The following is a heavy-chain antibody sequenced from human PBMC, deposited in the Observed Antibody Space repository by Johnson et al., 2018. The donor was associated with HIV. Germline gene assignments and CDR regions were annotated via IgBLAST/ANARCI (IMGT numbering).Heavy chain of an antibody. CDR1: GFTVSSNY. J-gene: IGHJ3*02. D-gene: IGHD3-22*01. CDR2: IYSGGST. Sequence: VQLVESGGGLVQPGGSLRLSCAASGFTVSSNYMSWVRQAPGKGLEWVSVIYSGGSTYYVDSVKGRFTISRDNSKNTLYLQMNSLRAGDTAVYYCARRIYYYDSSGTEDAFDIWGQGTMVTVSS. CDR3: ARRIYYYDSSGTEDAFDI. V-gene: IGHV3-66*01.